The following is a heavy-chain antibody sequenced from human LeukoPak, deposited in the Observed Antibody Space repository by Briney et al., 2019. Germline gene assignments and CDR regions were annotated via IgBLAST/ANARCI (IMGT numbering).Heavy chain of an antibody. J-gene: IGHJ6*03. CDR2: IIPIFGTT. CDR3: ARVVGLTGYSSSWYSGYYYYMDV. V-gene: IGHV1-69*06. D-gene: IGHD6-13*01. Sequence: SVKVSCKASGGTFSSCAISWVRQAPGQGLEWMGGIIPIFGTTNYAQKFQDRVTITADKSTSTAYMELSSLRSEDTAVYYCARVVGLTGYSSSWYSGYYYYMDVWGKGTTVTVSS. CDR1: GGTFSSCA.